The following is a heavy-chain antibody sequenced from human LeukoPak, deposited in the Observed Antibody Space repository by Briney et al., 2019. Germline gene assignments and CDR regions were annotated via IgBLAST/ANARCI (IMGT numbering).Heavy chain of an antibody. Sequence: ASVKVSCKASGGTFSSYTISWVRQAPGQGLEWMGRIIPILGIANYAQKFQGRVTMTRDTSISTAYMELSRLRSDDTAVYYCASVRILEWLLWWGQGTLVTVSS. CDR2: IIPILGIA. V-gene: IGHV1-69*02. CDR1: GGTFSSYT. J-gene: IGHJ4*02. D-gene: IGHD3-3*01. CDR3: ASVRILEWLLW.